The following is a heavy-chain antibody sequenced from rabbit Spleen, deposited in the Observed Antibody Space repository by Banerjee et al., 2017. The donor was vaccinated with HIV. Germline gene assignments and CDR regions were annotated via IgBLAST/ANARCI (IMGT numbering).Heavy chain of an antibody. J-gene: IGHJ3*01. Sequence: LVESGGGLVKPGASLTLTCTASGFSFSSYYYMCWVRQAPGKGLEWIACIYTTSGGITYYASWVNGRFTISKTSSTTVTLQMTSLTAADTATYFCARDSGSSFSSYGMDLWGQGTLVTVS. V-gene: IGHV1S40*01. CDR3: ARDSGSSFSSYGMDL. CDR2: IYTTSGGIT. D-gene: IGHD8-1*01. CDR1: GFSFSSYYY.